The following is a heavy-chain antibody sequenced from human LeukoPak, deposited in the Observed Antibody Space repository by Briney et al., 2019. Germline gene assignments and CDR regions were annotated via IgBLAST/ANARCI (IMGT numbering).Heavy chain of an antibody. CDR3: AKRGPGVATRRDYYYYMDV. V-gene: IGHV3-30*04. CDR2: ISYDGSNK. Sequence: GRSLRLSCAASGFTFSSYAMHWVRQAPGKGLEWVAVISYDGSNKYYADSVKGRFTISRDNSKNTLYLQMNSLRAEDTAVYYCAKRGPGVATRRDYYYYMDVWGKGTTVTISS. CDR1: GFTFSSYA. J-gene: IGHJ6*03. D-gene: IGHD5-12*01.